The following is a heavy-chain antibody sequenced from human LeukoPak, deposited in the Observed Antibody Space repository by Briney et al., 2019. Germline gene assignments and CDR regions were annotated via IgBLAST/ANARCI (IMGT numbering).Heavy chain of an antibody. CDR1: GYTFTSYD. CDR3: ARGHGVVIAIPHNDAFDI. V-gene: IGHV1-8*03. CDR2: MNPNSGNT. D-gene: IGHD2-21*01. J-gene: IGHJ3*02. Sequence: ASVKVSCKASGYTFTSYDINWVRQATGQGLEWMRWMNPNSGNTGYAQKFQGRVTITRNTSISTAYMALSSLRSEDTAVYYCARGHGVVIAIPHNDAFDIWGQGTMVTVSS.